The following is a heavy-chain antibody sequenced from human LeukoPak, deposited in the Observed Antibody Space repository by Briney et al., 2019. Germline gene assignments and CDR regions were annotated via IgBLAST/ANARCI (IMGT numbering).Heavy chain of an antibody. CDR1: GYSISSGYY. D-gene: IGHD5-18*01. CDR3: ARSPGMVTRFYYYYYYMDV. J-gene: IGHJ6*03. V-gene: IGHV4-38-2*02. CDR2: IYHSGST. Sequence: PSETLSLTCTVSGYSISSGYYWGWIRQPPGKGLEWIGSIYHSGSTYYNPSLKSRATISVDTSKNQFSLKLSSVTAADTAVYYCARSPGMVTRFYYYYYYMDVWGKGTTVTISS.